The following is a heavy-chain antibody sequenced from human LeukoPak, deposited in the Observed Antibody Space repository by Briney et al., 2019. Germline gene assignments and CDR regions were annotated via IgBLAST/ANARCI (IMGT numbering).Heavy chain of an antibody. CDR1: GFTFSTYA. Sequence: GGSLRLSCAVSGFTFSTYATSWVRQAPGKGLEWVSLISGSGGGTFYADSVKGRFTISRDNSKNTLYLQMNSLRAEDTAVYFCAKVLGPKNFFDYWGQGTLVSVSS. CDR2: ISGSGGGT. V-gene: IGHV3-23*01. CDR3: AKVLGPKNFFDY. J-gene: IGHJ4*02.